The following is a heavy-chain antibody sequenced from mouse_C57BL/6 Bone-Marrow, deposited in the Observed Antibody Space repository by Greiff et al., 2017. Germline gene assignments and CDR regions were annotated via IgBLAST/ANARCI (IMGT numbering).Heavy chain of an antibody. D-gene: IGHD1-1*01. J-gene: IGHJ2*01. V-gene: IGHV1-7*01. CDR3: ASLRLLRFYFDY. CDR2: INPSSGYT. Sequence: VQLQQSGAELAKPGASVKLSCKASGYTFTSYWMHWVKQRPGQGLEWIGYINPSSGYTKYNQKFKDKATLTAEKSSSTAYMQLSSLTYEDSAVYYCASLRLLRFYFDYWGQGTTLSVS. CDR1: GYTFTSYW.